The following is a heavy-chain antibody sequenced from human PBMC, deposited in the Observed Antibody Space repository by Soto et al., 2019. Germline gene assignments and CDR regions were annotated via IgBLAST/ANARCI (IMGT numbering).Heavy chain of an antibody. V-gene: IGHV3-21*01. Sequence: EVQLVESGGGLVKPGGSLRLSCAASGITFSSYSMNWVRQAPGKGLEWVSSISSTGTYIDYADSAKGRFTISRDNAKNSLFLQMDSLRAEDAALYYCARETNPYSSSSHAFDIWGQGTMVTVSS. D-gene: IGHD6-6*01. CDR1: GITFSSYS. CDR2: ISSTGTYI. J-gene: IGHJ3*02. CDR3: ARETNPYSSSSHAFDI.